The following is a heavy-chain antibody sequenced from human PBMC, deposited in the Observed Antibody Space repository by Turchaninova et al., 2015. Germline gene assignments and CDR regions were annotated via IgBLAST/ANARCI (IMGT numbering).Heavy chain of an antibody. CDR2: ISGSGGGT. CDR1: GFTFRTYD. CDR3: TKVGWVDD. V-gene: IGHV3-23*04. J-gene: IGHJ4*02. D-gene: IGHD6-19*01. Sequence: VESGGDLVQPGGFLRLSCAASGFTFRTYDMSWARQAPGKGLEWVSAISGSGGGTYYADSVKVRFTVSRDDSKNTLYLQMNSLRAEDTAVYYCTKVGWVDDWGQGTLVTVSS.